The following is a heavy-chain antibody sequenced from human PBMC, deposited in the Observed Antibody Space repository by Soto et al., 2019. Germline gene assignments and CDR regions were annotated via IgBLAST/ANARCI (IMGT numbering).Heavy chain of an antibody. D-gene: IGHD4-4*01. CDR1: GYTFTDYW. CDR3: ASHISNVRYYYYAMDV. CDR2: IYPGASDT. V-gene: IGHV5-51*01. Sequence: HGDSLKISCKGSGYTFTDYWIGWVRKLPGKGLGWMGIIYPGASDTRYSPSFQGHVTITVDKSTSNAYLQWNTLRASDTAVYYCASHISNVRYYYYAMDVWGQGTTVTVSS. J-gene: IGHJ6*02.